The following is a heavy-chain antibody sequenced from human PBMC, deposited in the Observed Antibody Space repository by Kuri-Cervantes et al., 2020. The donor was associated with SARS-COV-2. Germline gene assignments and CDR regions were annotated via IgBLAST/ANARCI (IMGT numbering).Heavy chain of an antibody. CDR3: AKDYYDILTGYLGGMDV. V-gene: IGHV3-19*01. CDR1: GFTFSSYG. Sequence: GESLKISCAASGFTFSSYGMHWVRQAPGKGLEWVSGVSWNGSRTHYADSVKGRFIISRDNSRNFLYQQMNSLRPEDTAVYYCAKDYYDILTGYLGGMDVWGKGTTVTVSS. J-gene: IGHJ6*04. D-gene: IGHD3-9*01. CDR2: VSWNGSRT.